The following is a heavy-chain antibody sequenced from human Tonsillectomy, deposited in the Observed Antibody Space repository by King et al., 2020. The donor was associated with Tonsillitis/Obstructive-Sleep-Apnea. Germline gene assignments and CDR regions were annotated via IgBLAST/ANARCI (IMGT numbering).Heavy chain of an antibody. D-gene: IGHD3-10*01. CDR2: IYYSGST. Sequence: VQLQESGPGLVKPSETLSLTCTVSGDSISIYYWSWIRQPPGKGLEWIGYIYYSGSTNYNPSLKTRVAISVDTSKNQLSLKLSSVTAADTAVYYCARTVYGSESYFDYWGQGPLVSVSS. V-gene: IGHV4-59*01. CDR1: GDSISIYY. J-gene: IGHJ4*02. CDR3: ARTVYGSESYFDY.